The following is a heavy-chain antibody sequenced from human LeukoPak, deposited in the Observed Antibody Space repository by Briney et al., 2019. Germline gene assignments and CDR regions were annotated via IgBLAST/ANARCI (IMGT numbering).Heavy chain of an antibody. D-gene: IGHD3-3*01. Sequence: GGSLGLSCAASGFTFSSYSMNWVRQAPGKGLEWVSYISSSSSTIYYADSVKGRFTISRDNAKNSLYLQMNSLRAEDTAVYYCARDSITIFGVVNPFDYWGQGTLVTVSS. CDR1: GFTFSSYS. J-gene: IGHJ4*02. V-gene: IGHV3-48*01. CDR3: ARDSITIFGVVNPFDY. CDR2: ISSSSSTI.